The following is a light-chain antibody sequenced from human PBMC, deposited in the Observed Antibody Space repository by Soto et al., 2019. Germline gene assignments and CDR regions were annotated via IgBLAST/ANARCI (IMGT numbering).Light chain of an antibody. V-gene: IGKV2-30*01. CDR1: QSLLYSDGNIY. CDR3: MQGTHWPIT. J-gene: IGKJ4*01. CDR2: KVS. Sequence: DVLMAQSPLSLPVTLGQPASISCRSSQSLLYSDGNIYLNWFHQRPGQSPRRLIYKVSNRDSGVPDRFSGSGSGTDFTLKISRVEAEDVGVYYCMQGTHWPITLGVGTKVDIK.